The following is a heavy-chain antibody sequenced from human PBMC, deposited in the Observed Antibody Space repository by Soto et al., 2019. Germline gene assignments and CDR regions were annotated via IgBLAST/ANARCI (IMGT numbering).Heavy chain of an antibody. V-gene: IGHV3-48*01. J-gene: IGHJ2*01. CDR3: ARVDSYWYFDL. D-gene: IGHD2-2*03. Sequence: EVHVEESGGGLVQPGGSLRLACAASGFQFSSYSMNWVRQAPGKGLEWVSYIRSSSSTVYYADSVKGRFTMSRDNAKKSLYLQMNSLRAEDTAVYYCARVDSYWYFDLWGRGTLVTVSS. CDR1: GFQFSSYS. CDR2: IRSSSSTV.